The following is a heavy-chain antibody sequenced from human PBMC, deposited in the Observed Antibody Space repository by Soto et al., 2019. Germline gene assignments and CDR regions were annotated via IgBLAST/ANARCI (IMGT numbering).Heavy chain of an antibody. Sequence: TSETLSLTCTVSGGSISSGGYYWSWICQHPGKGLEWIGYIYYSGSTYYNPSLKSRVTISVDTSKNQFSLKLSSVTAADTAVYYCARERGELLWFGELLYAYYYGMDVWGQGTTVTVSS. CDR1: GGSISSGGYY. CDR2: IYYSGST. J-gene: IGHJ6*02. V-gene: IGHV4-31*03. D-gene: IGHD3-10*01. CDR3: ARERGELLWFGELLYAYYYGMDV.